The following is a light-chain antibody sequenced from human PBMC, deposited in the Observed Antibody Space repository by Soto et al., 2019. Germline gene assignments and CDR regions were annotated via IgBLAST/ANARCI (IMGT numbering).Light chain of an antibody. J-gene: IGKJ1*01. CDR2: AAS. CDR1: QGISHY. Sequence: DIPMTQSPSSLSASVGDRVTITCRASQGISHYLAWYQQKPGKVPKLLIYAASTLQSGVPSRFSGSGSGTDFTLTISSLQPEDVATYYCQKYNSAPRTFGQGTKVELK. CDR3: QKYNSAPRT. V-gene: IGKV1-27*01.